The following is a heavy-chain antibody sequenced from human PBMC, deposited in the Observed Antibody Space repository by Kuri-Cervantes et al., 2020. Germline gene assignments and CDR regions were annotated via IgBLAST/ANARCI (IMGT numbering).Heavy chain of an antibody. Sequence: SVKVSCKASGGTFSSYTISWVRQAPGQGLEWMGRIIPILGIANYAQKCQGRVTITADKSTSTAYMELSSLRSEDTAVYYCARGNCGGDCSIDYWGQGTLVTVSS. D-gene: IGHD2-21*02. J-gene: IGHJ4*02. CDR2: IIPILGIA. V-gene: IGHV1-69*02. CDR3: ARGNCGGDCSIDY. CDR1: GGTFSSYT.